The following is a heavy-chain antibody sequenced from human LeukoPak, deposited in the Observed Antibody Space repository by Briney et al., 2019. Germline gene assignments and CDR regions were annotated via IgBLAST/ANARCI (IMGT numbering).Heavy chain of an antibody. J-gene: IGHJ4*02. Sequence: GGSLRLSCAASGFTFINAWMARVRQAPGKGLEWVGRIKAKAHGGTIEYAAPVKGRFTISRDDSKNTLYLQTNSLKTEDTAVYYCTTDGVGVEGATYDNWGQGTLVSVSS. CDR3: TTDGVGVEGATYDN. V-gene: IGHV3-15*01. D-gene: IGHD1-26*01. CDR2: IKAKAHGGTI. CDR1: GFTFINAW.